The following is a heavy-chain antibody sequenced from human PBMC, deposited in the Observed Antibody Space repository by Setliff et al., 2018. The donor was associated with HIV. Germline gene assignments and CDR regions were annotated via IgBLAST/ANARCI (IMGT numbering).Heavy chain of an antibody. V-gene: IGHV4-34*01. CDR1: GGSFTDIGGSFTDYY. CDR3: ARCYYSFWSGYPLDYMDV. Sequence: SETLSLTCAVFGGSFTDIGGSFTDYYWFWIRQPPGKGLEWIGEINHSGSTHYNPSLKSRFTISVDTSKNQFSLKRSSVPAADTAVDYCARCYYSFWSGYPLDYMDVWGKGTTVTVSS. CDR2: INHSGST. J-gene: IGHJ6*03. D-gene: IGHD3-3*01.